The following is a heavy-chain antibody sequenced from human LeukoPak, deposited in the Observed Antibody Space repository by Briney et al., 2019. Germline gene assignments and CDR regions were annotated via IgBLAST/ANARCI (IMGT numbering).Heavy chain of an antibody. V-gene: IGHV3-66*03. D-gene: IGHD3/OR15-3a*01. CDR2: IRDSGEA. CDR3: ARDRAALQDWVEFDP. Sequence: PGGSLRLSCAVSGFRASDYYMSWVRQAPGKGLEWVGLIRDSGEAFYADFVWGRFAISRDESENTLYLQMNSLRVEDTAVYFCARDRAALQDWVEFDPWGQGTPVIVSS. J-gene: IGHJ5*02. CDR1: GFRASDYY.